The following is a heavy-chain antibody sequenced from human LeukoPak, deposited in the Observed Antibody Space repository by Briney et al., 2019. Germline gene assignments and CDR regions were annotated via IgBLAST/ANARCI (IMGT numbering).Heavy chain of an antibody. Sequence: KPSETLSLTCAVYGGSFSGYYWSWIRQPPGKGLEWIGEINHSGSTNYNPSLKSRVTISVDTSKSQFSLKLSSVTTADTAVYYCARSDGYNLDAFDIWGQGTMVTVSS. CDR3: ARSDGYNLDAFDI. CDR1: GGSFSGYY. D-gene: IGHD5-24*01. CDR2: INHSGST. V-gene: IGHV4-34*01. J-gene: IGHJ3*02.